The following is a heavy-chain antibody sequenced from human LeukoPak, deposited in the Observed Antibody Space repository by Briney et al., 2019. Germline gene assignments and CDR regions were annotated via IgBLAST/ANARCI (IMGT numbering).Heavy chain of an antibody. CDR1: GYTFTGYY. CDR3: ARDPLRRSSSWFGANWFDP. CDR2: INPNSGGT. D-gene: IGHD6-13*01. J-gene: IGHJ5*02. Sequence: ASVKVSCKASGYTFTGYYMHWVRQAPGQGLEWMGWINPNSGGTNYAQKFQGRVTMTRDTSISTAYMELSRLRSDDTALYYCARDPLRRSSSWFGANWFDPWGQGPLVTVSS. V-gene: IGHV1-2*02.